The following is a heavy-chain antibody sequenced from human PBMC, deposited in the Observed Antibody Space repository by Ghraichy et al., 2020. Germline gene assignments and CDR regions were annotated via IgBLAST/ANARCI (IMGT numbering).Heavy chain of an antibody. CDR2: ISSSSSYI. Sequence: GGSLRLSCAASGFTFSSYSMNWVRQAPGKGLEWVSSISSSSSYIYYTDSVKGRFTISRDNAKNSLYLQMNSLRAEDTAVYYCARGDYGGNWDELCFDYWGQGTLVTVSS. CDR1: GFTFSSYS. J-gene: IGHJ4*02. V-gene: IGHV3-21*01. CDR3: ARGDYGGNWDELCFDY. D-gene: IGHD4-23*01.